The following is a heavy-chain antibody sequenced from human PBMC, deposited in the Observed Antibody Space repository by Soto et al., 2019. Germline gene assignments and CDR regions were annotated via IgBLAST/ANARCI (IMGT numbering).Heavy chain of an antibody. D-gene: IGHD2-15*01. J-gene: IGHJ4*02. CDR3: AKGSRSARPYYFDY. Sequence: PGGSLRLSCAASGFTFSSYAMSWVRQAPGKGLEWVSAISGSGGSTYYADSVKGRFTISRDNSKDTLYLQMNSLRDEDTAIYYSAKGSRSARPYYFDYWGQGTLVTVSS. CDR1: GFTFSSYA. V-gene: IGHV3-23*01. CDR2: ISGSGGST.